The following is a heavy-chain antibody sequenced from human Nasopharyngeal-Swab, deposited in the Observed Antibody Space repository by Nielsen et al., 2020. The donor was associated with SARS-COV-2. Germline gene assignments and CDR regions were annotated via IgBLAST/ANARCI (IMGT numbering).Heavy chain of an antibody. V-gene: IGHV4-59*01. Sequence: SETLSLTCTVSGGSISSYYWSWIRQPPGKGLEWIGYIYYSGSTNCNPSLKSRVTISVDTSKNQFSLKLSSVTAADTAVYYCARGADSSGYSMYYFDYWGQGTLVTVSS. D-gene: IGHD3-22*01. CDR1: GGSISSYY. J-gene: IGHJ4*02. CDR2: IYYSGST. CDR3: ARGADSSGYSMYYFDY.